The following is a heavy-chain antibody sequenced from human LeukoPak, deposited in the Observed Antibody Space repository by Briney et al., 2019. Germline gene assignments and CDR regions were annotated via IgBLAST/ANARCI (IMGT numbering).Heavy chain of an antibody. J-gene: IGHJ6*03. Sequence: PGGSLRLSCAASGFTFSSYAMSWVRQAPGKGLEWVSVIYTGGYTYYADSVKGRFTISRDNSKNTLYLQMNSLRAEDTAVYYCAKVGGSSSRVYYYYMDVWGKGTTVTVSS. V-gene: IGHV3-23*03. CDR3: AKVGGSSSRVYYYYMDV. D-gene: IGHD6-6*01. CDR2: IYTGGYT. CDR1: GFTFSSYA.